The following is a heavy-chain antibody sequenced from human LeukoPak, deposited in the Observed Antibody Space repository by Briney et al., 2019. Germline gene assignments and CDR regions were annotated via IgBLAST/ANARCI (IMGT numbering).Heavy chain of an antibody. CDR1: GFNFGHNA. V-gene: IGHV3-30*15. J-gene: IGHJ2*01. D-gene: IGHD1-26*01. Sequence: PGGSLRLSCAASGFNFGHNAMHWVRQAPGKGLEWVAVISFDGRVPHSADSVKGRFTISRDNSKSTLYLQVSSLRPEDTAVYYCARQGPEWQLLFGFFDLWGRGTLVTVSS. CDR3: ARQGPEWQLLFGFFDL. CDR2: ISFDGRVP.